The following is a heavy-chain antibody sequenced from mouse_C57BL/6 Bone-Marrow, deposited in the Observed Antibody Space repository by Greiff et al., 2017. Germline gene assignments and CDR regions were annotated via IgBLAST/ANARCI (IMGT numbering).Heavy chain of an antibody. D-gene: IGHD2-3*01. Sequence: QVQLQQPGAELVKPGASVKLSCKASGYTFTSYWMHWVKQRPGQGLEWIGMIHPNSGSTNYNEKFKSKATLTVDKSSSTAYMQLSSLTCEDSAVYYCAAERLLPLSARGYWGQGTSDTVPS. J-gene: IGHJ4*01. V-gene: IGHV1-64*01. CDR1: GYTFTSYW. CDR2: IHPNSGST. CDR3: AAERLLPLSARGY.